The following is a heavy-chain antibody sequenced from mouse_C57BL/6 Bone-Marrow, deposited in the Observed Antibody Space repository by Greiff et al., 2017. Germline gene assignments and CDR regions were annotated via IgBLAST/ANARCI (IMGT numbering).Heavy chain of an antibody. CDR1: GYSFTSYY. J-gene: IGHJ4*01. Sequence: VQLQQSGPELVKPGASVKISCKASGYSFTSYYIHWVKQRPGQGLAWIGWIYPGSGNTKYNEKFKGKATLTADTSSSTAYMQLSSLTSEDSAVYYCARGGAYYSNYGAMDYWGQGTSVTVSS. CDR2: IYPGSGNT. V-gene: IGHV1-66*01. D-gene: IGHD2-5*01. CDR3: ARGGAYYSNYGAMDY.